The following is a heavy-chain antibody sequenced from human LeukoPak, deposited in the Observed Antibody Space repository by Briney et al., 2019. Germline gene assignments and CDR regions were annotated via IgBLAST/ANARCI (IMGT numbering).Heavy chain of an antibody. CDR2: ISYDGSNK. D-gene: IGHD6-13*01. CDR1: GFTFSSYG. V-gene: IGHV3-30*18. Sequence: GGSLRLSCAVSGFTFSSYGMHWVRQAPGKGLEWVAVISYDGSNKYYADSVKGRFTISRDNSKSILYLQMNSLRDEDTAVYYCAEVPTAAGIIDFDYWGQGTLVTVSS. J-gene: IGHJ4*02. CDR3: AEVPTAAGIIDFDY.